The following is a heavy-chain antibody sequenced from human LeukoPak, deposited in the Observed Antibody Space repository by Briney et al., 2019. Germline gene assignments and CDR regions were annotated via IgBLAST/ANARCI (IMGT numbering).Heavy chain of an antibody. Sequence: SETLSLTCTVSGGSISSGDYYWSWIRQPPGKGLEWIGYIYYSGSTYYNPSLKSRVTISVDTSKNQFSLKLSSVTAADTAVYYCARAKLKIRGYSGYDYGWFDPWGQGTLVTVSS. D-gene: IGHD5-12*01. CDR3: ARAKLKIRGYSGYDYGWFDP. CDR1: GGSISSGDYY. CDR2: IYYSGST. V-gene: IGHV4-30-4*08. J-gene: IGHJ5*02.